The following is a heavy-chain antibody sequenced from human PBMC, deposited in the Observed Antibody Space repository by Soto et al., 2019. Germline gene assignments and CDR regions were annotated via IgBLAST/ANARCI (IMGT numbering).Heavy chain of an antibody. Sequence: PSETLSLTCAVSGGSISSSNWWSWVRQPPGKGLEWIGEIYHSGITNYNPSLKSRVTISVDKSKNQFSLKLSSVTAADTAVYYCARDHYGSGSYYNYYYGMDVWGQGTTITVS. CDR2: IYHSGIT. CDR1: GGSISSSNW. D-gene: IGHD3-10*01. V-gene: IGHV4-4*02. CDR3: ARDHYGSGSYYNYYYGMDV. J-gene: IGHJ6*02.